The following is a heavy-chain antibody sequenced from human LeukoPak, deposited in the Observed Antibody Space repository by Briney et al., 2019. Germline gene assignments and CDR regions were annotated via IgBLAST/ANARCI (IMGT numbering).Heavy chain of an antibody. CDR1: GGSFSGYY. J-gene: IGHJ4*02. D-gene: IGHD3-22*01. CDR2: INHSGST. CDR3: ARLQYYYDRSGYTFDY. V-gene: IGHV4-34*01. Sequence: SETLSLTCAVYGGSFSGYYWSWIRQPPGKGLEWIGEINHSGSTNYNPSLKSRVTISVDTSKNQFSLRLSSLTAADTAVYYCARLQYYYDRSGYTFDYWGQGTLVTVSS.